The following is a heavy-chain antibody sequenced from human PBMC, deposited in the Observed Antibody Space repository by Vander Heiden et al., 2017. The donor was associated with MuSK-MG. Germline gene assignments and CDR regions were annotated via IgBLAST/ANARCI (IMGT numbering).Heavy chain of an antibody. J-gene: IGHJ5*02. Sequence: QVQLQESGPGLVKPSETLSLTCTVSGGSVSSGSYYWSWIRQPPGKGLEWIGYIYYSGSTNYNPSLKSRVTISVDTSKNQFSLKLSSVTAADTAVYYCARVYGSGSYYLFDPWGQGTLVTVSS. CDR1: GGSVSSGSYY. CDR2: IYYSGST. CDR3: ARVYGSGSYYLFDP. D-gene: IGHD3-10*01. V-gene: IGHV4-61*01.